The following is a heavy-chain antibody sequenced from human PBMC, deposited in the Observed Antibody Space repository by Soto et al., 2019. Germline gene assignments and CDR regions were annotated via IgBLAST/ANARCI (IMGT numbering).Heavy chain of an antibody. V-gene: IGHV3-30*18. CDR3: AKAHYYDSSGYYSHYYYYGMDV. D-gene: IGHD3-22*01. CDR1: GFTFSSYG. CDR2: ISYDGSNK. Sequence: GGSLRLSCAASGFTFSSYGMHWVRQAPGKGLEWVAVISYDGSNKYYADSVKGRFTISRDNSKNTLYLQMNSLRAEDTAVYYCAKAHYYDSSGYYSHYYYYGMDVWGQGTTVTVSS. J-gene: IGHJ6*02.